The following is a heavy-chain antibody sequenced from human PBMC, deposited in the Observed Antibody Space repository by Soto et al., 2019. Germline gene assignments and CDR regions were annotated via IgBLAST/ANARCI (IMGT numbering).Heavy chain of an antibody. D-gene: IGHD6-13*01. V-gene: IGHV1-2*02. Sequence: ASVKVSCKASGYSLSGYYLHWVRQAPGQGPEWMGWINPNSGGTKYVQKFQGRVTMTRDTSISTVYLELSRLRSDDTAVYYGARGWGIAAPGPNWFDPWGQGTLVTVS. CDR2: INPNSGGT. CDR1: GYSLSGYY. J-gene: IGHJ5*02. CDR3: ARGWGIAAPGPNWFDP.